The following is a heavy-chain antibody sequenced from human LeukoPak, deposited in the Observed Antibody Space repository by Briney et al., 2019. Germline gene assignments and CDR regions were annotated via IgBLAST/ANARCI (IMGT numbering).Heavy chain of an antibody. J-gene: IGHJ5*02. V-gene: IGHV1-8*01. CDR2: MNPNSGNT. D-gene: IGHD1-26*01. Sequence: ASVKVSGKASGYTFTSYDINWVRQATGQGLEWMGWMNPNSGNTGYAQKFQGRVTMTRNTSISTAYMELSSLRSEDTAVYYCASGPLDSDWFDPWGQGTLVTVSS. CDR3: ASGPLDSDWFDP. CDR1: GYTFTSYD.